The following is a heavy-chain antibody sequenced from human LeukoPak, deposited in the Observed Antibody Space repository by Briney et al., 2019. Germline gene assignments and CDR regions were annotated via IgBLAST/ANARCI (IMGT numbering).Heavy chain of an antibody. J-gene: IGHJ4*02. Sequence: ASVKVSCTASGYTFTGYYMHWVRQAPGQGLEWMGWINPNSGGTNYAQKFQGRVTMTRDTSISTAYMELSRLRSDDTAVYYCARETMMATVTTNNFDYWGQGTLVTVSS. V-gene: IGHV1-2*02. CDR3: ARETMMATVTTNNFDY. D-gene: IGHD4-17*01. CDR1: GYTFTGYY. CDR2: INPNSGGT.